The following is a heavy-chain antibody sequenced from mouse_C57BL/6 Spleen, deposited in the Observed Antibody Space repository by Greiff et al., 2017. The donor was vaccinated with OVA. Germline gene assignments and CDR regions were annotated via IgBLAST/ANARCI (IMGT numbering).Heavy chain of an antibody. Sequence: QVQLQQPGAELVRPGSSVKLSCKASGYTFTSYWMHWVKQRPIQGLEWIGNIDPSDSETHYNQKFKDKATLTVDKSSSTAYMQLSSLTSEDSAVYYCARWDYYGSSYFDYWGQGTTLTVSS. J-gene: IGHJ2*01. V-gene: IGHV1-52*01. D-gene: IGHD1-1*01. CDR3: ARWDYYGSSYFDY. CDR2: IDPSDSET. CDR1: GYTFTSYW.